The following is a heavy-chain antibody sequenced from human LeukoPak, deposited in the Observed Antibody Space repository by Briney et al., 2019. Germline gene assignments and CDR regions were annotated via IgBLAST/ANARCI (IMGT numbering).Heavy chain of an antibody. CDR2: ISGSGGST. J-gene: IGHJ5*02. Sequence: GGSLRLSCAASGFTFSSYAMSWVRQAPGKGLEWVSAISGSGGSTYYADSVKGRFTISRDNSKNTLYLQMNSLRVEDTAVYYCAKDSMAVYGSGSYYWANNWFDPWGQGTLVTVSS. V-gene: IGHV3-23*01. CDR1: GFTFSSYA. D-gene: IGHD3-10*01. CDR3: AKDSMAVYGSGSYYWANNWFDP.